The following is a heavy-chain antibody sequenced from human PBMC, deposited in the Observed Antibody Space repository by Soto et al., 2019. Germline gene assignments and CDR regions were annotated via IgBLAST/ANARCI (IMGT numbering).Heavy chain of an antibody. V-gene: IGHV3-15*01. CDR3: TTAGYCSSTSCYLRNY. Sequence: GGSLRLSCAASGVTFSNAWMSWVRQAPGKGLEWVGRIKSKTDGGTTDYAAPVKGRFTISRDDSKNTLYLQMNSLKTEDTAVYYCTTAGYCSSTSCYLRNYWGQGTLVTVSS. D-gene: IGHD2-2*01. J-gene: IGHJ4*02. CDR2: IKSKTDGGTT. CDR1: GVTFSNAW.